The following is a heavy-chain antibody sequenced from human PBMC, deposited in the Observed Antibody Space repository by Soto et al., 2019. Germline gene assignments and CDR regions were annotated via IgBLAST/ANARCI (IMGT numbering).Heavy chain of an antibody. CDR3: ARDRGRRDGYNEFDY. CDR1: GFTFSSYA. V-gene: IGHV3-30-3*01. CDR2: ISYDGSNK. D-gene: IGHD5-12*01. Sequence: QVQLVESGGGVVQPGRSLRLSCAASGFTFSSYAMHWVRQAPGKGLEWVAVISYDGSNKYYADSVKGRFTISRDNSKNTLYLQMNSLRAEDTAVYYWARDRGRRDGYNEFDYWGQGTLVTVSS. J-gene: IGHJ4*02.